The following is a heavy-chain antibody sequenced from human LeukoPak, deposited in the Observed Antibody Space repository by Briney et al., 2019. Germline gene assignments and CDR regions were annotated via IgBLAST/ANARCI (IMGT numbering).Heavy chain of an antibody. V-gene: IGHV4-34*01. J-gene: IGHJ6*03. CDR1: GGSFSGHY. Sequence: SETLSLTCAVYGGSFSGHYWSWIRQPPGKGLEWIGEINHSGSTNYNPSLKSRVTISVDTSKNQFSLKLSSVTAADTAVYYCARLGRGDYYGSGSYYRSAYYYYYYMDVWGKGTTVTISS. D-gene: IGHD3-10*01. CDR3: ARLGRGDYYGSGSYYRSAYYYYYYMDV. CDR2: INHSGST.